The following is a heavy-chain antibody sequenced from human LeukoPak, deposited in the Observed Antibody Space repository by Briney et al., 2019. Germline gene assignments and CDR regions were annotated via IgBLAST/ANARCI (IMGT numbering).Heavy chain of an antibody. J-gene: IGHJ4*02. CDR1: GYTFSSYS. Sequence: GGSLRLSCAASGYTFSSYSMNWVRQAPGKGLEWVSSISSSSSYIYYADSVKGRFTISRDNAKNSLYLQMNSLRAEDTAVYYCARDRYGGLIDYWGQGTLVTVSS. D-gene: IGHD4-23*01. CDR3: ARDRYGGLIDY. V-gene: IGHV3-21*01. CDR2: ISSSSSYI.